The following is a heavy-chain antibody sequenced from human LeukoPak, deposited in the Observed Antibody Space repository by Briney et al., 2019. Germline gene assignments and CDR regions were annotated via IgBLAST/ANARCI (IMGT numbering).Heavy chain of an antibody. CDR1: GGSISSHY. CDR2: IYYSGST. Sequence: SETLSLTCCVSGGSISSHYWSWIRQPPGKGLEWIAYIYYSGSTNYNPSLKSRVTMSVDTSKNQFSLKLSSVTAADTAVYYCARGRDWFDPWGQGTLVTVSS. V-gene: IGHV4-59*11. J-gene: IGHJ5*02. CDR3: ARGRDWFDP.